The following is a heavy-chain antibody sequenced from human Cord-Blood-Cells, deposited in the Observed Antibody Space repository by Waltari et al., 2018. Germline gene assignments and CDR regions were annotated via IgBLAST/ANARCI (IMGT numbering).Heavy chain of an antibody. Sequence: QVQLQQWGEGLLKPSETLPLTCAVHGGSFSGYYWSWIRQPPGKGLEWIGEINHSGSTNYNPSLKSRVTISVDTSKNQFSLKLSSVTAADTAVYYCARRAFYYYDSSGYYYWGQGTLVTVSS. CDR2: INHSGST. D-gene: IGHD3-22*01. CDR1: GGSFSGYY. CDR3: ARRAFYYYDSSGYYY. V-gene: IGHV4-34*01. J-gene: IGHJ4*02.